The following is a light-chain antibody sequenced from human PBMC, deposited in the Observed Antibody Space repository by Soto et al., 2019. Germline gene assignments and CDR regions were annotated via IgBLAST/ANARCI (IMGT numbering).Light chain of an antibody. CDR3: QQYNNWPPIT. CDR1: HGISSH. V-gene: IGKV3-15*01. CDR2: GAS. Sequence: EVVMTQSPATLSVSPGERAALSCRASHGISSHLAWYQQKPGQPPRLLIYGASTRATGVQARFSGSGSGTEFTLTISSLQSEDFGVYYCQQYNNWPPITFGLGTRLEIK. J-gene: IGKJ5*01.